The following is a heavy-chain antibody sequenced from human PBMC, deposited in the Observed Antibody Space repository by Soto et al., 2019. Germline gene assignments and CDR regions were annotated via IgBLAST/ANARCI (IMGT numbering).Heavy chain of an antibody. J-gene: IGHJ6*02. Sequence: QVQLVQSGAEVKKPGSSVKVSCKASGGTFSSYAISWVRQAPGQGLEWMGGIIPIFGTANYAQKFQGRVTITADESTSTAYMELSSLRSEDTAVYYCARDVKVLRFLEWLPNHYYGMDVWGQGTTVTVSS. V-gene: IGHV1-69*01. CDR3: ARDVKVLRFLEWLPNHYYGMDV. CDR1: GGTFSSYA. CDR2: IIPIFGTA. D-gene: IGHD3-3*01.